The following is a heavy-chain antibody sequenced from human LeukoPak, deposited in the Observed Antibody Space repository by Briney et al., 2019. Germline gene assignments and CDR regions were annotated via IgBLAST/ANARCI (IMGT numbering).Heavy chain of an antibody. J-gene: IGHJ5*02. D-gene: IGHD3-22*01. CDR3: ARGESGAPYYYDSSGYSPFLLP. Sequence: PSETLSLTCAVYGGSFSGYYWSWIRQPPGKGLEWIGEINHSGSTNYNPSLKSRVTISVDTSKNQFSLKLSSVTAADTAVYYCARGESGAPYYYDSSGYSPFLLPWGQGTLVAVSS. V-gene: IGHV4-34*01. CDR2: INHSGST. CDR1: GGSFSGYY.